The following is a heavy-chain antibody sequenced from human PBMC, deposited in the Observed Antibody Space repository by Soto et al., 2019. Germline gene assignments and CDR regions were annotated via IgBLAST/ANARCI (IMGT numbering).Heavy chain of an antibody. CDR1: GYTLTGYY. D-gene: IGHD2-2*01. V-gene: IGHV1-2*04. CDR2: INPNSGGT. Sequence: GASVKVSCKASGYTLTGYYIHWVRQAPGQGLEWMGWINPNSGGTNYAQKFQGWVTMTRDTSISTAYMELSRLRSDDTAVYYCARGVVVPAAMPGGEIEYYYYYGMDVWGQGTTVTVSS. J-gene: IGHJ6*02. CDR3: ARGVVVPAAMPGGEIEYYYYYGMDV.